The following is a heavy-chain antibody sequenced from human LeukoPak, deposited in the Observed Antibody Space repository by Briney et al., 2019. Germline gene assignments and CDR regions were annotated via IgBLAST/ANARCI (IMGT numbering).Heavy chain of an antibody. D-gene: IGHD4-17*01. Sequence: PSETLSLTCTVSGGSISSYYWSWVRQPPGKGLEWIGYIYYSGSTSYNPSLTSRGTISVDTSKNQFSLKLSSVTAADTAVYYCARGSPYGDYRYFDYRGQGTLVTVSS. CDR1: GGSISSYY. CDR3: ARGSPYGDYRYFDY. CDR2: IYYSGST. V-gene: IGHV4-59*01. J-gene: IGHJ4*02.